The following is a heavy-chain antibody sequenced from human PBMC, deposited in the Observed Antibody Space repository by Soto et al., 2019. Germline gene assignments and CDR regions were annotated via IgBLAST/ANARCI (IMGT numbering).Heavy chain of an antibody. J-gene: IGHJ6*02. Sequence: QITLKESGPTLVKPTQTLTLTCTFSGFSLSTSGVGVAWIRQPPGKALEWLALIYWDDDKCYRPSLESRLTITKDTSNTQVVLTMTHMDSVDTATYYCAYLPCSGGSCYWFSFSGMDVWGQGTTVTVSS. CDR2: IYWDDDK. CDR3: AYLPCSGGSCYWFSFSGMDV. CDR1: GFSLSTSGVG. V-gene: IGHV2-5*02. D-gene: IGHD2-15*01.